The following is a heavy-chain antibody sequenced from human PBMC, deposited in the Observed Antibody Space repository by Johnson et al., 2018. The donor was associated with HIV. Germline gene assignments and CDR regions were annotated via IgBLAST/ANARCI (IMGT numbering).Heavy chain of an antibody. D-gene: IGHD3-3*01. Sequence: QVQLVESGGGAVQPGKSLRLACAASGFTFSGYGMHWVRQAPGKGLEWVAVISYDGSNKYYADSVKGQFTISRDNSKNTLYLQMNSLRAEDTAVYYCARDLYDFWSASPGSDAFDIWGQGTMVTVSS. J-gene: IGHJ3*02. CDR2: ISYDGSNK. CDR1: GFTFSGYG. CDR3: ARDLYDFWSASPGSDAFDI. V-gene: IGHV3-30*03.